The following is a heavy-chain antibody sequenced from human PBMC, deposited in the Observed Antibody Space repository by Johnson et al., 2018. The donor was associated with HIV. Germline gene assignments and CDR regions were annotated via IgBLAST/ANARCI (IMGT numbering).Heavy chain of an antibody. Sequence: QVQLVESGGGLVQPGGSLRLSCAASGFTFTDYYMNWMRQAPGKGLEWVSHISSSGSTIYYADSVKGRFTISRDNAKKSLYLQMNSLRAEDTAVDYCAKALGGYAFDIWGQGTMVTVSS. CDR1: GFTFTDYY. V-gene: IGHV3-11*01. CDR2: ISSSGSTI. D-gene: IGHD3-3*01. J-gene: IGHJ3*02. CDR3: AKALGGYAFDI.